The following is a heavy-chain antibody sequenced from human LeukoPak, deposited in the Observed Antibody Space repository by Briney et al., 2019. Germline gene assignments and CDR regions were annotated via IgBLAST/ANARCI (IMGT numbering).Heavy chain of an antibody. Sequence: PSETLSLTCTVSGGSISSYYWSWIRQPPGKGLEWIGYIHYSGSTNNNPSLKSRVTISVDTSKNQFSLKLSSVTAADTAVYYCARVLRYFDWLLPTHYYYYYMDVWGKGTTVTVSS. CDR3: ARVLRYFDWLLPTHYYYYYMDV. CDR1: GGSISSYY. J-gene: IGHJ6*03. CDR2: IHYSGST. V-gene: IGHV4-59*01. D-gene: IGHD3-9*01.